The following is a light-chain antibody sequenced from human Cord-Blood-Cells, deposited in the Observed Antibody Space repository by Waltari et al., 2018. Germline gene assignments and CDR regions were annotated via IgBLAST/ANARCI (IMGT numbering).Light chain of an antibody. CDR1: SSDVGGYNY. V-gene: IGLV2-14*01. J-gene: IGLJ3*02. CDR2: DVS. Sequence: QSALTQPASVSGSPGQSITISCTGTSSDVGGYNYASLYQQHPGKAPKLMIYDVSNRPSGVSNRFSGSKSGNTASLTISGLQAEDEADYYCSSYTSSSTWVFGGGTKLTVL. CDR3: SSYTSSSTWV.